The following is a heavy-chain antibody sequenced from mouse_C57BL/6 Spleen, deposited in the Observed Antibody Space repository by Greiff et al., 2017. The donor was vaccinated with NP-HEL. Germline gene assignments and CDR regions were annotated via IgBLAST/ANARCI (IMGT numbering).Heavy chain of an antibody. CDR3: ARDSSGYVGFAY. CDR1: GYTFTDYY. D-gene: IGHD3-2*02. CDR2: INPNNGGT. V-gene: IGHV1-26*01. Sequence: EVQLQQSGPELVKPGASVKISCKASGYTFTDYYMNWVKQSHGKSLEWIGDINPNNGGTSYNQKFKGKATLTVDKSSSTAYMELRSLTSEDSAVYYCARDSSGYVGFAYWGQGTLVTVSA. J-gene: IGHJ3*01.